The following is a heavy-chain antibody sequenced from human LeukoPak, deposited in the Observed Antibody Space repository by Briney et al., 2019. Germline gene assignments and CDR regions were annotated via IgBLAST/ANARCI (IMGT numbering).Heavy chain of an antibody. Sequence: SETLSLTCGVYGGSFSGYYWNWIRQFPGRGLEWIGEINHSGSINYNPSLESRVAISIDTSKNQFSLKLNSVTAADTAVFYCARGQWPWRDFDFWGQGTLVTVSS. D-gene: IGHD2-8*01. J-gene: IGHJ4*02. CDR3: ARGQWPWRDFDF. CDR2: INHSGSI. V-gene: IGHV4-34*01. CDR1: GGSFSGYY.